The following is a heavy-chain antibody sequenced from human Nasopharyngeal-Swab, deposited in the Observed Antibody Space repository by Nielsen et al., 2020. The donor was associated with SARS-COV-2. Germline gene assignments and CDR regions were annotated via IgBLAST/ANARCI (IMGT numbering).Heavy chain of an antibody. J-gene: IGHJ3*02. D-gene: IGHD1-1*01. CDR1: GFTFSSYS. V-gene: IGHV3-21*01. Sequence: GGSLRLSCAASGFTFSSYSMNWVRQAPGKGLEWVSSISSSSYIYYADSVKGRFTISRDNAKNSLYLQMNSLRAEDTAVYYCARSQGERRAGAFDIWGQGTMVTFSS. CDR2: ISSSSYI. CDR3: ARSQGERRAGAFDI.